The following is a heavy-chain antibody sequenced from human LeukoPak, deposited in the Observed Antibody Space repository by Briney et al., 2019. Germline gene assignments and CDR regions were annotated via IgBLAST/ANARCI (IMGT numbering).Heavy chain of an antibody. Sequence: PSETLSLTCTVSGYSISSGYYWGWIRQPPGKGLEWIGSIYHSGSTYYNPSLKSRVTISVDTSKNQFSLKLSSVTAADTAVYYCARDYYDSSGYYEGWNSLYYFDYWGQGTLVTVSS. D-gene: IGHD3-22*01. CDR3: ARDYYDSSGYYEGWNSLYYFDY. V-gene: IGHV4-38-2*02. J-gene: IGHJ4*02. CDR2: IYHSGST. CDR1: GYSISSGYY.